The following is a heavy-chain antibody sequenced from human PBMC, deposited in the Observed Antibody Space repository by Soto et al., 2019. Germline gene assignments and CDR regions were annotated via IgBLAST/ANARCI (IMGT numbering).Heavy chain of an antibody. CDR1: GYTFTSYG. J-gene: IGHJ4*02. Sequence: ASVKVSCKASGYTFTSYGMTWVRQAPGQGLEWMGWISANNGNTNYVQKFRGRVTMTTDTSTSTAYMELRSLRSDDTAVYYCARGIAAAGPKLDYWGQGTLVTVSS. CDR3: ARGIAAAGPKLDY. CDR2: ISANNGNT. V-gene: IGHV1-18*01. D-gene: IGHD6-13*01.